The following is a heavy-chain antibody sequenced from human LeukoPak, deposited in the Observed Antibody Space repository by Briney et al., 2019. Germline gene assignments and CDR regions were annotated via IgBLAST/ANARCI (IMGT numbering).Heavy chain of an antibody. J-gene: IGHJ4*02. V-gene: IGHV3-21*01. Sequence: GGSLRLSCAAPGFTFSSYSMNWVRQAPGKGLEWVSSISSSSSYIYYADSVKGRFTISRDNAKNSLYLQMNSLRAEDTAVYYCARQYSGSYDFDYWGQGTLVTVSS. CDR1: GFTFSSYS. CDR3: ARQYSGSYDFDY. D-gene: IGHD1-26*01. CDR2: ISSSSSYI.